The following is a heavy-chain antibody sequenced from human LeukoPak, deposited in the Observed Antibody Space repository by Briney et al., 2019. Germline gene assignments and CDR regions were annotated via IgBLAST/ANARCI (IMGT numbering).Heavy chain of an antibody. CDR3: ARDTDYGDSSYYFDY. J-gene: IGHJ4*02. D-gene: IGHD4-17*01. CDR1: GFTFSSYW. CDR2: IKQDGSEK. V-gene: IGHV3-7*01. Sequence: GGSLRLSCAASGFTFSSYWMSWVRKAPGKGLEWVANIKQDGSEKYYVDSVKGRFTISRDNAKNSLYLQMNSLRAEDTAVYYCARDTDYGDSSYYFDYWGQGTLVTVSS.